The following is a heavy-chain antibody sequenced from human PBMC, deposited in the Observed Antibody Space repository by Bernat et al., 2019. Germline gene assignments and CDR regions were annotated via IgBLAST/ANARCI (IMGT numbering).Heavy chain of an antibody. J-gene: IGHJ5*02. CDR1: GGSFSGYY. V-gene: IGHV4-34*01. Sequence: QVQLQQWGAGLLKPSETLSLTCAVYGGSFSGYYWSWIRQPPGKGLEWIGEINHSGSTNYNPSLKSRVTISVDTSKNQFSLKLRSVTAADTAVYYCARFYGSGSSTWGQGTLVTVSS. D-gene: IGHD3-10*01. CDR2: INHSGST. CDR3: ARFYGSGSST.